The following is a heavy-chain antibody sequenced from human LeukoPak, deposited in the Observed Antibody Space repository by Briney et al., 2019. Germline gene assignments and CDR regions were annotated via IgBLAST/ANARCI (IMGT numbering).Heavy chain of an antibody. CDR3: ARMVESLKYSYMDV. CDR1: GYNFTGYY. D-gene: IGHD3-16*01. V-gene: IGHV1-2*02. J-gene: IGHJ6*03. CDR2: VNPNSGGT. Sequence: GASVKVSCKTSGYNFTGYYIHWVRQAPGQGLEWMGWVNPNSGGTNYAQKFQGRVTLTTDTSITTAYMEISRLRSDDTAVYYCARMVESLKYSYMDVWGKGTTVTVSS.